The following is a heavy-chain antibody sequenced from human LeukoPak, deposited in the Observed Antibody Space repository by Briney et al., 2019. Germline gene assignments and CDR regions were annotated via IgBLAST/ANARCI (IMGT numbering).Heavy chain of an antibody. J-gene: IGHJ3*02. CDR1: GGSFSDYY. CDR3: AREIFMPWGWPDAFDI. V-gene: IGHV4-34*01. D-gene: IGHD2-2*01. CDR2: INHSGST. Sequence: SETLSLTCAVYGGSFSDYYWSWIRQPPGKGLEWIGEINHSGSTNYNPSLKSRVKMSVDTSKNQFSLKLTSVTAADTAVYYCAREIFMPWGWPDAFDIWGQGTMVTVSS.